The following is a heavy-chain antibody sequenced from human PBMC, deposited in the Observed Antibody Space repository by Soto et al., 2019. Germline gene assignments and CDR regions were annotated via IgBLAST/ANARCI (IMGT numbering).Heavy chain of an antibody. CDR3: ARGHGLVAP. CDR2: INHSGST. Sequence: QVQLQQWGAGLLTPSETLSLTCAVNGGSFSGYYWSWIRQPPGKGLEWLGEINHSGSTNYHPSLKSRVTISVDTSQIQFSLTLSSVPAADTAVYYWARGHGLVAPWGGGTLVTVAS. D-gene: IGHD2-8*02. J-gene: IGHJ5*02. CDR1: GGSFSGYY. V-gene: IGHV4-34*01.